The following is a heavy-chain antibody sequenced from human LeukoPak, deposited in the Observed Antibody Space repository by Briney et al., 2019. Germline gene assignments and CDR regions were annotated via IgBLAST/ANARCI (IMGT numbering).Heavy chain of an antibody. Sequence: KPSETLSLTCAVYGGSFSGYYWSWIRQPPGKGLEWIGEINHSGSTNYNPSLKSRVTISVDTSKNQFSLKLSSVTAADTAVYYCARAPAMGYYYYYGMDVWGQGTTVTVSS. V-gene: IGHV4-34*01. CDR2: INHSGST. CDR3: ARAPAMGYYYYYGMDV. CDR1: GGSFSGYY. D-gene: IGHD5-18*01. J-gene: IGHJ6*02.